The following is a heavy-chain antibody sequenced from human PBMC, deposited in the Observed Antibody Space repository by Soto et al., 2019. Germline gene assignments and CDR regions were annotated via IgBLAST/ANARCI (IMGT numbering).Heavy chain of an antibody. D-gene: IGHD3-10*02. CDR2: INHNTNT. V-gene: IGHV4-34*01. CDR1: GGSFSDTY. J-gene: IGHJ5*02. CDR3: ARGVSLFRGSFDP. Sequence: QVHLQQWGAGLLKPSETLSLTCAVYGGSFSDTYWNWFRQPPGKGLEWIGEINHNTNTIYNPSLTSRVTISVDTSTNHFSLKLTSVAAAETSVYYCARGVSLFRGSFDPWGQGTLVTVSS.